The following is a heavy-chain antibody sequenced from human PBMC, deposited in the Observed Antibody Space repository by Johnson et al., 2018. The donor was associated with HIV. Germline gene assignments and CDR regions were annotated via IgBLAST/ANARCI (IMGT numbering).Heavy chain of an antibody. Sequence: EVQLVESGGGLVQPGGSLRLSCAASGFTFSSYAMSWVRQAPGKGLEWVSAISGSGGSTDYADSVKGRFTISRDNSKNTLYLQMNSLRAEDTAVYYCASLQTYYYGSSGYNDAFDIWGQGTMVTVSS. CDR2: ISGSGGST. CDR3: ASLQTYYYGSSGYNDAFDI. V-gene: IGHV3-23*04. CDR1: GFTFSSYA. J-gene: IGHJ3*02. D-gene: IGHD3-22*01.